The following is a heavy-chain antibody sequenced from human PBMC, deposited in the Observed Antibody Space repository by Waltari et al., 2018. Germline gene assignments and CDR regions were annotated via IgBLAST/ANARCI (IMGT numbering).Heavy chain of an antibody. CDR3: ARGEAVAGWFTDYYYYGMDV. J-gene: IGHJ6*02. CDR2: IYTSGST. CDR1: GGSISSGSYY. V-gene: IGHV4-61*02. Sequence: PGLVKPSQTLSLTCTVSGGSISSGSYYWSWIRQPAGKGLEWIGRIYTSGSTNYNPSLKSRVTISVDTSKNQFSLKLSSVTAADTAVYYCARGEAVAGWFTDYYYYGMDVWGQGTTVTVSS. D-gene: IGHD6-19*01.